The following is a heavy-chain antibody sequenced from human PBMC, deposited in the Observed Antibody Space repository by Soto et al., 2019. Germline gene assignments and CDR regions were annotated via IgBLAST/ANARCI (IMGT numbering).Heavy chain of an antibody. Sequence: QITLKESGPTLVKPTQTLTLTCTFSGFSLSANGVGVGWIRQPPGKALEWLALFFSDDDKRYKPSLKKRLTITKHTATNQLVLTTTNMDPVDTATYYSAMDATMKNYYSTMDVWGQGTTVTVSS. J-gene: IGHJ6*02. CDR1: GFSLSANGVG. D-gene: IGHD3-22*01. V-gene: IGHV2-5*02. CDR3: AMDATMKNYYSTMDV. CDR2: FFSDDDK.